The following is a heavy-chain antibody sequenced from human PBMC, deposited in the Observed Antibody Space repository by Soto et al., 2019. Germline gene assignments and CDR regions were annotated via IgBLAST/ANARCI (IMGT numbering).Heavy chain of an antibody. J-gene: IGHJ5*02. Sequence: QVQLVESGGGVVQPGRSLRLSCAASGFTFSSYGMHWVRQAPGKGLEWVAVISYDGSNKYYADSVKGRFTISRDNSKNALYLQTDSMRAEDAAVYYCAKESHQVVWGWFDPWGHGTLVTVSS. D-gene: IGHD2-2*01. CDR2: ISYDGSNK. CDR1: GFTFSSYG. V-gene: IGHV3-30*18. CDR3: AKESHQVVWGWFDP.